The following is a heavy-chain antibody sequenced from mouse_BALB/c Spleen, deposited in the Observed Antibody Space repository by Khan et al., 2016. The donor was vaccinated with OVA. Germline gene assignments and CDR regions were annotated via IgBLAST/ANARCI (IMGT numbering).Heavy chain of an antibody. CDR1: GFSLTNYG. D-gene: IGHD1-1*01. Sequence: QVQLKESGPGLVAPSQSLSITCTVSGFSLTNYGVHWVRQPPGKGLEWLGVLWAGGTTNYNSALMSRLSISKDNSKNQVFLKMNSLQTDDTAMYYCARPYYGSAWFAYWGQVTLVTVSA. CDR3: ARPYYGSAWFAY. J-gene: IGHJ3*01. CDR2: LWAGGTT. V-gene: IGHV2-9*02.